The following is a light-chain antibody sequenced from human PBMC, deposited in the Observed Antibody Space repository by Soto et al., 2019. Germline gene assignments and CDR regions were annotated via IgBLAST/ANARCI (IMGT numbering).Light chain of an antibody. CDR3: QQYYSYPRT. CDR2: AAS. Sequence: DIQMTQSPSTLSASVGDRVTITGRASQSISSYLNWYQQKPGKAPKLLIYAASSLQSGVPSRFSGSGSGTDFTLTISCLQPEDFATYYCQQYYSYPRTFGHGTTVEIK. J-gene: IGKJ1*01. CDR1: QSISSY. V-gene: IGKV1-39*01.